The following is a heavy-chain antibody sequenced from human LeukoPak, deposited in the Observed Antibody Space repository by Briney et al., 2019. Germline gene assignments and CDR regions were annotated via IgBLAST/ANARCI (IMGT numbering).Heavy chain of an antibody. J-gene: IGHJ6*02. V-gene: IGHV1-8*01. CDR3: ARGGDSSSWYADDYYYGMDV. D-gene: IGHD6-13*01. CDR2: MNPNSGNT. CDR1: GYTFTSYD. Sequence: AASVKVSSKASGYTFTSYDINWVRQATGQGLEWMGWMNPNSGNTGYAQKFQGRVTMTRNTSISTAYMELSSLRSEDTAVYYCARGGDSSSWYADDYYYGMDVWGQGTTVTVSS.